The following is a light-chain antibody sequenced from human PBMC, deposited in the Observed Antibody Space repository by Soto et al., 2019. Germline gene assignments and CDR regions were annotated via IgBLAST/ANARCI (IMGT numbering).Light chain of an antibody. V-gene: IGLV2-14*01. CDR2: EVN. CDR1: ANDIGNYNS. CDR3: SSFSTSLTVI. J-gene: IGLJ2*01. Sequence: QSALTQPASMSGSPGQSITISCTGTANDIGNYNSVSWYRHHPGRAPTLIIYEVNNRPSGVSDRFSASKFDNTASLTISGLQADDEGDYYCSSFSTSLTVIFGGGTQLTVL.